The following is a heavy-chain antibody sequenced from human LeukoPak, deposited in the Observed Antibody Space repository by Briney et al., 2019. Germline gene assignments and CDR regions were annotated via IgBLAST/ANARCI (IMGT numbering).Heavy chain of an antibody. D-gene: IGHD3-3*01. CDR2: ISGNGGTT. J-gene: IGHJ3*01. CDR1: GFTFSSHA. Sequence: QPGGSLRLSCAGSGFTFSSHAMHWVRQAPGKGLEYVSAISGNGGTTYYVSSVKGRFTLSRDNSKNTMYLQMGSLGADDMAVYYCAREMVIAFGVRALDVWGQGTMVTVSS. CDR3: AREMVIAFGVRALDV. V-gene: IGHV3-64*01.